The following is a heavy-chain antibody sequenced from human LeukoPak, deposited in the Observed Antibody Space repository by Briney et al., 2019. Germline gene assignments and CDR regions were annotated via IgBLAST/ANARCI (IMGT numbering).Heavy chain of an antibody. CDR2: INPHSGNT. V-gene: IGHV1-8*01. CDR1: GYTFTSYD. Sequence: ASVKVSCKASGYTFTSYDINWVRQASGQGLECMGWINPHSGNTGYAQKFQGRLTMNRNTSISTAYMELSSLRSEDTAVYYCARGGSVVVTAGYYYYYYGMDVWGQGTTVTVSS. D-gene: IGHD2-21*02. CDR3: ARGGSVVVTAGYYYYYYGMDV. J-gene: IGHJ6*02.